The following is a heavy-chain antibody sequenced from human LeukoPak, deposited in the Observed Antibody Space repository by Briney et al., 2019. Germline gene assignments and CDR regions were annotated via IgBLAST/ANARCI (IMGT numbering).Heavy chain of an antibody. CDR1: GGSISSYY. CDR3: ARAYCSGGSCYGLNWFDP. D-gene: IGHD2-15*01. Sequence: PSETLSLTCTVCGGSISSYYWSWIRQPPGKGLEGIGYIYYRGSTNYNPSLKSRVTISVDTSKNQFSLKLSSVTAADTAVYYCARAYCSGGSCYGLNWFDPWGQGTLVTVSS. V-gene: IGHV4-59*01. J-gene: IGHJ5*02. CDR2: IYYRGST.